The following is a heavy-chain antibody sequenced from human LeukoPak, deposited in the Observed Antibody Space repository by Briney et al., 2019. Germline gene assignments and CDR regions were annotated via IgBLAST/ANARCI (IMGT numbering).Heavy chain of an antibody. Sequence: SETLSLTCTVSGGSISVSSYYWGWIRQPPGKGLEWIDSIYYSGSTYYSPSLKSRVTISVDTSQNQFSLKLSSVTAADTAVYYCARAGASYSFDYWGQGTLVTVSS. V-gene: IGHV4-39*07. CDR2: IYYSGST. J-gene: IGHJ4*02. CDR1: GGSISVSSYY. CDR3: ARAGASYSFDY. D-gene: IGHD2-21*01.